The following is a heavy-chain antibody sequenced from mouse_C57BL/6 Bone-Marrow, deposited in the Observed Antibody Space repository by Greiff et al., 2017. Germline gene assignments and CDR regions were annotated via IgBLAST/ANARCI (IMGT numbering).Heavy chain of an antibody. CDR3: APRPYFDY. V-gene: IGHV2-2*01. Sequence: VQLKESGPGLVQPSQSLSITCTVSGFSLTSYGVHWVRQSPGTGLEWLGVIWSGGSTDYNAAFISRLSISKDKSKSQVFFKMNRLQADDTAIYYCAPRPYFDYWGQGTTLTVAS. CDR1: GFSLTSYG. J-gene: IGHJ2*01. D-gene: IGHD3-1*01. CDR2: IWSGGST.